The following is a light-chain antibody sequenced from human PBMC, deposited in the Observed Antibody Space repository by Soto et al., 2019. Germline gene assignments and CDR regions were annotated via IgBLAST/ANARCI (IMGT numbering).Light chain of an antibody. CDR1: SSDIGAFNF. V-gene: IGLV2-8*01. Sequence: QSVLTQPPSASGSPGQSVTISCTGTSSDIGAFNFVSWYQQHPGKAPKLIIFEVSEWPSGVPDRFSGSKSGNTASLTVSGLQAEDEADYFCSSYAGNNILLFGGGPTLTVL. CDR2: EVS. J-gene: IGLJ3*02. CDR3: SSYAGNNILL.